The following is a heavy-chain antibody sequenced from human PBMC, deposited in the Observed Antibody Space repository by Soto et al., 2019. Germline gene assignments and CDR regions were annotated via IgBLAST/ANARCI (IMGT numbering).Heavy chain of an antibody. D-gene: IGHD3-9*01. CDR2: INWNSGSI. CDR1: GFTFNNYA. J-gene: IGHJ4*02. Sequence: EVQLVESGGGLVQPGRSLRLSCATSGFTFNNYAMHWVRQAPGKGLEWVSGINWNSGSIGYGDSVKGRFTISRDSAKSSLYLQMNSLRAEDTALYYCAKDGVGYDILTGYYDSWGQGTLVTVSS. CDR3: AKDGVGYDILTGYYDS. V-gene: IGHV3-9*01.